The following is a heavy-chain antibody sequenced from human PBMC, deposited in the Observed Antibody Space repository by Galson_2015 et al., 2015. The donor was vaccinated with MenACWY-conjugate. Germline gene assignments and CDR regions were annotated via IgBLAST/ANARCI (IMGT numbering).Heavy chain of an antibody. Sequence: QSGAEVKKPGESLQISCKASGYTFTSYYMHWVRQAPGQGLEWMGIINPSGGSTSYAQKFQGRVTMTRDTSTSTVYMELSSLRSEDTAVYYCARVENYYGSGRIFDYWGQGTLVTVSS. CDR1: GYTFTSYY. D-gene: IGHD3-10*01. J-gene: IGHJ4*02. CDR2: INPSGGST. V-gene: IGHV1-46*01. CDR3: ARVENYYGSGRIFDY.